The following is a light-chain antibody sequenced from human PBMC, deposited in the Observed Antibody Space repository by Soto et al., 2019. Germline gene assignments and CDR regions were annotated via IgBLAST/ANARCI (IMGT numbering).Light chain of an antibody. CDR2: DVT. J-gene: IGLJ1*01. V-gene: IGLV2-14*01. Sequence: QSVLTQPASVSDSPGQSITISYTGTSSDVGGSNHVSWYQQHPGKAPKLMIYDVTNRPSGVSHRLSGSKSGSTASLIISGLQAEDEADYYCVSFTSSTTYVFGTGTKVTVL. CDR1: SSDVGGSNH. CDR3: VSFTSSTTYV.